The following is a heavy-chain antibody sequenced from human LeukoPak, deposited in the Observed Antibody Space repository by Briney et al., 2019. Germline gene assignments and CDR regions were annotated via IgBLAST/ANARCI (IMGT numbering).Heavy chain of an antibody. CDR3: TRILVGGNRAFDM. D-gene: IGHD2-21*01. Sequence: GGSLRLSCAASGFTFSNYWMHWVRQAPGKGLVWVSRIKSDGSSTNYADSVKGRFNITRESAKNTLYLQMNSLRAEDTTMYYCTRILVGGNRAFDMWGQGTMATVYS. CDR1: GFTFSNYW. V-gene: IGHV3-74*01. CDR2: IKSDGSST. J-gene: IGHJ3*02.